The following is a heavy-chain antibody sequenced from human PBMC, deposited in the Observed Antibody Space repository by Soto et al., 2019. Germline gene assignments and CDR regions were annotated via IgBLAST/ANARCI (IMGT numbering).Heavy chain of an antibody. CDR2: ISYDGSNK. CDR1: GFTFSSYG. D-gene: IGHD5-12*01. J-gene: IGHJ4*02. Sequence: HPGGSLRLSCAASGFTFSSYGMHWVRQAPGKGLEWVAVISYDGSNKYYADSVKGRFTISRDNSKNTLYLQMNSLRAEDTAVYYCARDPPPGYDHDYWGQGTLVTVSS. V-gene: IGHV3-30*03. CDR3: ARDPPPGYDHDY.